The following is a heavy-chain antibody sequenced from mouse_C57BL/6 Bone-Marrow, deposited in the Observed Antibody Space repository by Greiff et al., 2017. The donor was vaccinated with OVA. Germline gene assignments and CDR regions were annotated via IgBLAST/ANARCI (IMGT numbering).Heavy chain of an antibody. V-gene: IGHV1-18*01. Sequence: VKPGASVKIPCKASGYTFTDYNMDWVKQSHGKSLEWIGDINPNNGGTIYNQKFKGKATLTVDKSSSTAYMELRSLTSEDTAVYYCAKWDYYGSRSYWYFDVWGTGTTVTVSS. CDR3: AKWDYYGSRSYWYFDV. CDR2: INPNNGGT. D-gene: IGHD1-1*01. J-gene: IGHJ1*03. CDR1: GYTFTDYN.